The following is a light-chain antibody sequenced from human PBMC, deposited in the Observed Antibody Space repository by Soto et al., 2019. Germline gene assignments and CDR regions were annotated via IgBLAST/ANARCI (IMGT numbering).Light chain of an antibody. CDR3: SSYTSSSTYV. Sequence: QSALTQPASVSGSPGQSITISCTGTSSDVGGYNYVSWHQQHPGKAPKLMIYDVSNRPSGVSNRFSGSKSGNTASLTISGLQAEDEADYSCSSYTSSSTYVFGTGTKVTVL. J-gene: IGLJ1*01. CDR1: SSDVGGYNY. CDR2: DVS. V-gene: IGLV2-14*01.